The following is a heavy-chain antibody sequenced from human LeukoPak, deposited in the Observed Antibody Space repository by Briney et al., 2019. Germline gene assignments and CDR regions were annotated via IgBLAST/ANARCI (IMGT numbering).Heavy chain of an antibody. J-gene: IGHJ5*02. Sequence: PGGSLRLSCAASGFTFSSYAMHWVRQAPGKGLEWVAVISYDGSNKYYADSVKGRFTISRDNSKNTLYLQMNSLRAEDTAVYYCARDRSCSSTSCFHGRLDPWGQGTLVTVSP. CDR1: GFTFSSYA. CDR3: ARDRSCSSTSCFHGRLDP. V-gene: IGHV3-30*04. CDR2: ISYDGSNK. D-gene: IGHD2-2*01.